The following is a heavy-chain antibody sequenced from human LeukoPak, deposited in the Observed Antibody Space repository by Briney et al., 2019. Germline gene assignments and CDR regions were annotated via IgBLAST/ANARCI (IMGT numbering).Heavy chain of an antibody. J-gene: IGHJ4*02. CDR3: ARDFGTTGWHTFDY. CDR2: TYYRSKWYN. V-gene: IGHV6-1*01. Sequence: SQTLSLTCVVSGDSVSSKNGAWNWIRQSPSRGLEWLGRTYYRSKWYNDYAESMEGRMTISQDTSKNQYSLHLNSVTPDGTAVYYCARDFGTTGWHTFDYWGQGTLVTVSS. CDR1: GDSVSSKNGA. D-gene: IGHD6-19*01.